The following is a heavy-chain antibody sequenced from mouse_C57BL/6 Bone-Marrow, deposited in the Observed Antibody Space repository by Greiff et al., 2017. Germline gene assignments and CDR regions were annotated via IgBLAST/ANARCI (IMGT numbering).Heavy chain of an antibody. CDR3: ARGVGYYYGSSSFDY. CDR2: INPSTGGT. D-gene: IGHD1-1*01. CDR1: GYSFTGYY. Sequence: VQLQQSGPELVKPGASVKISCKASGYSFTGYYMNWVKQSPEKSLEWIGEINPSTGGTTYNQKFKAKATLTVDKSSSTAYMQLKSLTSEDSAVYYCARGVGYYYGSSSFDYWGQGTTLTVSS. V-gene: IGHV1-42*01. J-gene: IGHJ2*01.